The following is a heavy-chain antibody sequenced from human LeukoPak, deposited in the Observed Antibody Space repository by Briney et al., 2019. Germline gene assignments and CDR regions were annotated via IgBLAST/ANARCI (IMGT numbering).Heavy chain of an antibody. CDR2: TTPYDDNP. D-gene: IGHD1-26*01. CDR3: AKVDPPIIAGARGDAFEI. J-gene: IGHJ3*02. Sequence: ASVKVSCKASGYRFTNFGITWVRQAPGQGLEWMGWTTPYDDNPEYGKKFQGRVTMTTDTSRDTAYLEVSSLRPDDTAVYYCAKVDPPIIAGARGDAFEIWGRGTPVTVSS. CDR1: GYRFTNFG. V-gene: IGHV1-18*01.